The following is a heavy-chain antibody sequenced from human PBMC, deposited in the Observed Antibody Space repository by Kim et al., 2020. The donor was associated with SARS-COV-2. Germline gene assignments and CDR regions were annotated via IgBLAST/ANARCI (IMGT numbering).Heavy chain of an antibody. CDR2: ISGSGGST. Sequence: GGSLRLSCAASGFTFSSYAMSWVRQAPGKGLEWVLAISGSGGSTYYADSVTGRFTISRDNSKNTLYLQMNSLRAADTAVYYCAKVGSSSWYFGPRFDPWGQGTLVTVSS. CDR3: AKVGSSSWYFGPRFDP. V-gene: IGHV3-23*01. D-gene: IGHD6-13*01. CDR1: GFTFSSYA. J-gene: IGHJ5*02.